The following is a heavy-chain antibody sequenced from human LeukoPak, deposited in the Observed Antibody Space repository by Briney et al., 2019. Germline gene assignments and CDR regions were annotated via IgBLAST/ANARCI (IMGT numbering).Heavy chain of an antibody. CDR3: ATGPTVEMATIFDY. J-gene: IGHJ4*02. CDR2: FDPEDGET. V-gene: IGHV1-24*01. Sequence: ASVKVSCKVSGYTLTELSMHWVRQAPGKGLEWMGGFDPEDGETIYAQKFQGRVTMTEDTSTDTAYMELSSLRSEDTAVYYCATGPTVEMATIFDYWGQGTLVTASS. CDR1: GYTLTELS. D-gene: IGHD5-24*01.